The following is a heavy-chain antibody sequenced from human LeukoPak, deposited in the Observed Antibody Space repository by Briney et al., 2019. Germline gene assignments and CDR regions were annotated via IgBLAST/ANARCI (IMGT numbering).Heavy chain of an antibody. CDR2: IIPILGIA. CDR1: GGTFSSYA. CDR3: ARGRYSSSWKD. V-gene: IGHV1-69*04. Sequence: GASVKVSCKASGGTFSSYAISWVRQAPGQGLEWMGRIIPILGIANYAQKFQGRVTITADKSTSTAYMELSSLRSEDTAVYYCARGRYSSSWKDWGQGTLVTVSS. D-gene: IGHD6-13*01. J-gene: IGHJ4*02.